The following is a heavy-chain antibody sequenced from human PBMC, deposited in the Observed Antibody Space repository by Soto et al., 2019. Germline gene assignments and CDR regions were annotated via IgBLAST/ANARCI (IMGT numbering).Heavy chain of an antibody. CDR3: ARGDREDILVVVCARPDEYGIDF. Sequence: GGSLRLSCAASGFTFRNHAMHWVRQAPGKGLECLAVIAYDGSNAFYRDSVKGRFTISRDNSKNTLYLHMNSLRSEDTGVYYCARGDREDILVVVCARPDEYGIDFWGQGTTVTVSS. CDR2: IAYDGSNA. CDR1: GFTFRNHA. V-gene: IGHV3-30-3*01. D-gene: IGHD2-15*01. J-gene: IGHJ6*02.